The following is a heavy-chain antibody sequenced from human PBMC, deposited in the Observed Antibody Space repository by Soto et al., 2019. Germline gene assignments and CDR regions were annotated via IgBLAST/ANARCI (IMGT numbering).Heavy chain of an antibody. Sequence: QVHLVQSGAEVKKPGASVKVSCKASGYTFTSYGITWVRQAPGQGLEWMGWISAHNGNTDYAQKLQGRVIVTRDTSTSTAYMELRSLIYDDTAVSYCARGRYGDYWGQGALVTVSS. V-gene: IGHV1-18*01. CDR3: ARGRYGDY. D-gene: IGHD1-1*01. CDR2: ISAHNGNT. J-gene: IGHJ4*02. CDR1: GYTFTSYG.